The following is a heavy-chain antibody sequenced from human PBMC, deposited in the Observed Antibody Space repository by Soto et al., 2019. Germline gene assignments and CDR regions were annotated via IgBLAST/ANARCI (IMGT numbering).Heavy chain of an antibody. CDR1: GFTLSTYA. D-gene: IGHD1-26*01. V-gene: IGHV3-30-3*01. CDR2: TSYDGSNK. CDR3: ARDHYSGSYRGDLGYFDY. J-gene: IGHJ4*02. Sequence: QVQLVESGGGVVQPGRSLRLSCAASGFTLSTYAIHWVRQAPGKGLEWVAATSYDGSNKYYADSVKGRFTISTDNSKNTLYLQMNSLRAEDTAVYYCARDHYSGSYRGDLGYFDYWGQGTLVTVSS.